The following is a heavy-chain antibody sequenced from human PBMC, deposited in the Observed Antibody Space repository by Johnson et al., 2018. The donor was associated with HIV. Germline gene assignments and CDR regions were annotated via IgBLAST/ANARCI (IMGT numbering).Heavy chain of an antibody. CDR3: VKARGGYWGDDFDI. J-gene: IGHJ3*02. D-gene: IGHD2-8*02. CDR1: GFPFNSYA. V-gene: IGHV3-30*02. Sequence: QVQLVESGGGVVQPGGSLRLSCAASGFPFNSYAMHWVRQAPGKGLEWVAFIRFDGSNKYYADSAKGRLIMSRDNSKNTRYVEMDSLRAEDTAVYSCVKARGGYWGDDFDIWGQGTMVTVSS. CDR2: IRFDGSNK.